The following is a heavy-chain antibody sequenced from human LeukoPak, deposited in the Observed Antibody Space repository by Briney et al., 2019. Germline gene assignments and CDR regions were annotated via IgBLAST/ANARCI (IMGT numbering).Heavy chain of an antibody. J-gene: IGHJ3*02. CDR1: GFTFSSYA. CDR3: AKFEDFVDVPADIALDT. CDR2: ISGSGGST. V-gene: IGHV3-23*01. D-gene: IGHD2-15*01. Sequence: GGSLRLSCAASGFTFSSYAMSWVRQAPGKGLEWVSAISGSGGSTYYADSVKGRFTISRDNSKNTLYLQINSLRAKDTAVYYCAKFEDFVDVPADIALDTWGQGTMVTVSS.